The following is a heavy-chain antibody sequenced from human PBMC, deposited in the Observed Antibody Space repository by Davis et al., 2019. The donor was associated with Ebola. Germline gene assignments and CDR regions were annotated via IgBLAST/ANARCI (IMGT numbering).Heavy chain of an antibody. CDR2: VYSDDTK. V-gene: IGHV2-5*02. J-gene: IGHJ6*02. CDR3: AHRRAVTIFGVVTDYYGMDV. CDR1: GFSLRTSGVG. D-gene: IGHD3-3*01. Sequence: SGPTLVKPTQTLTLTCTLSGFSLRTSGVGVGWIRQPPGKALEWLALVYSDDTKRYSPSLKSRLTITKDTSKNQVVLTMTNMDPVDTATYYCAHRRAVTIFGVVTDYYGMDVWGQGTTVTVSS.